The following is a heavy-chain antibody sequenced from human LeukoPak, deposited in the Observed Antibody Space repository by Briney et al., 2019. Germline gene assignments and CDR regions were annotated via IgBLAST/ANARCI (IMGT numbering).Heavy chain of an antibody. Sequence: GASMKVSCKASGYTFTAYYIHWVRQAPGQGLEWMGWINPGSGGTNFAQKFQGRVTMTSDTSVSTAYLELSSLTSDDTAVYYCARTSPSSTWYEGGFCDYWGQGTLVTVSS. J-gene: IGHJ4*02. CDR1: GYTFTAYY. CDR3: ARTSPSSTWYEGGFCDY. CDR2: INPGSGGT. V-gene: IGHV1-2*02. D-gene: IGHD6-13*01.